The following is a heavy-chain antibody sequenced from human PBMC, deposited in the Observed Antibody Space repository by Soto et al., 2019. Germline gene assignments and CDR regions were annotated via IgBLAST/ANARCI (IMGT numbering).Heavy chain of an antibody. CDR2: ISASGGST. Sequence: EVQLLESGGGLVQPGGSLRLSCAASGFTFSSYAMSWVRQAPGKGLEWVSAISASGGSTYYADSVKGRFTISRDNSKNTLYLQMNSLRAEDTAGYYCACYRGAYYYYGMDVWGQGTTVTVSS. CDR1: GFTFSSYA. J-gene: IGHJ6*02. D-gene: IGHD2-2*01. V-gene: IGHV3-23*01. CDR3: ACYRGAYYYYGMDV.